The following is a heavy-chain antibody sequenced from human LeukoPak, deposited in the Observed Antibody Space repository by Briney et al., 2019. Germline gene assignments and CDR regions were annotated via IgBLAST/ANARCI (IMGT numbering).Heavy chain of an antibody. J-gene: IGHJ4*02. CDR1: GYTFTGYY. Sequence: SVKVSCKASGYTFTGYYMHWVRQAPGQGLEWMGGIIPIFGTANYAQKFQGRVTITADESTSTAYMELSSLRSEDTAVYYCASVSGPPYYWGQGTLVTVSS. CDR2: IIPIFGTA. V-gene: IGHV1-69*13. D-gene: IGHD3-3*01. CDR3: ASVSGPPYY.